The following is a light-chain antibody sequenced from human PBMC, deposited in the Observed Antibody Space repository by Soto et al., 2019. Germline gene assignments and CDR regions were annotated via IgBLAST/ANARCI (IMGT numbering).Light chain of an antibody. CDR2: GAS. V-gene: IGKV3-15*01. J-gene: IGKJ2*01. CDR3: QQYNNWPRT. CDR1: QSVSSN. Sequence: EIVMTQSPATLSVSPGERATLSCRASQSVSSNLAWYQQKPGQAPRLLIYGASTRAIGMPARFSGSGSGTEFTLTISSLQSEDFAVYSCQQYNNWPRTFGQGTKLEIK.